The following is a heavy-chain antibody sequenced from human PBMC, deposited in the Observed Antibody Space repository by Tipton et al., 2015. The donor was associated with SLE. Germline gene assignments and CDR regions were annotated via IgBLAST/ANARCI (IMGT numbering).Heavy chain of an antibody. CDR1: CGAVSSGSFY. CDR2: IFTSGST. V-gene: IGHV4-61*02. J-gene: IGHJ6*03. D-gene: IGHD1-14*01. CDR3: ARAVPGVYYYYYYMDV. Sequence: TLSLTCTVSCGAVSSGSFYWSWIRQPAGKGLEWIGRIFTSGSTNYNPSLKSRVTITVDTSKNQFSLKLSSVTAADTAVYYCARAVPGVYYYYYYMDVWGKGTTVTVSS.